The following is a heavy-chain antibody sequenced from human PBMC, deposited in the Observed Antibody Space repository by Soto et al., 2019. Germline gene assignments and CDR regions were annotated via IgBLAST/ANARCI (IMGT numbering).Heavy chain of an antibody. V-gene: IGHV3-33*01. CDR1: GFTFSSYG. D-gene: IGHD5-18*01. CDR2: IWYDGSNK. Sequence: QVQLVESGGGVVQPGRSLRLSCEASGFTFSSYGMHWVRQAPGKGLEWVAGIWYDGSNKYYADSVKGRFTISRDNSKNTRFLQMNSGRAEETAVYYCARCPGYGYGHYYCDYRGQGSRVTVSS. CDR3: ARCPGYGYGHYYCDY. J-gene: IGHJ4*02.